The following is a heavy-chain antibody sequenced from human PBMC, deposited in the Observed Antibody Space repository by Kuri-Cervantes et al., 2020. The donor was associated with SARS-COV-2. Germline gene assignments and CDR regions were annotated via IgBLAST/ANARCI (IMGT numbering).Heavy chain of an antibody. D-gene: IGHD6-13*01. CDR2: IIPISGTT. CDR1: GGTFRSYG. CDR3: ARDLDRYSSSWYNWFDP. Sequence: SVKVSCKASGGTFRSYGLSWVRQAPGQGLEWMGGIIPISGTTQYAQKFQGRVTISADDSTSIGYMELSSLRSEDTAVYYCARDLDRYSSSWYNWFDPWGQGTLVTVSS. J-gene: IGHJ5*02. V-gene: IGHV1-69*13.